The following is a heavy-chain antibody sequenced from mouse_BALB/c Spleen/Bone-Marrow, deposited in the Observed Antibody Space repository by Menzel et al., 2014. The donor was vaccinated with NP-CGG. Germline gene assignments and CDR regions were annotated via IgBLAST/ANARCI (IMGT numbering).Heavy chain of an antibody. CDR3: AGTLGHYAMDY. CDR2: IWGDGST. V-gene: IGHV2-6-7*01. CDR1: GFSLTGYG. Sequence: QVQLKQSGPGLVAPSQSLSITCTVSGFSLTGYGVNWVRQPPGKGLEWLGMIWGDGSTDYNSALKSRLSISKDNSKSQVFLKMNSLQTDDTARYYRAGTLGHYAMDYWGQGTSVTVSS. J-gene: IGHJ4*01. D-gene: IGHD4-1*01.